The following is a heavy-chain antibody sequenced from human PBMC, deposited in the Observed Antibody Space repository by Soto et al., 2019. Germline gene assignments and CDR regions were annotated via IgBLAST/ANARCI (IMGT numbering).Heavy chain of an antibody. CDR1: GESVSSNSAT. V-gene: IGHV6-1*01. CDR2: TYYRSQWYN. Sequence: SQTLSLTCAISGESVSSNSATWVWIRQSPSRGLEWLGRTYYRSQWYNDYAVSVKSRITINPDTSNNQPSLQLNSVTPDDTAVYYCARLIGNSWLDSWGQGTLVTAPQ. J-gene: IGHJ5*01. D-gene: IGHD2-8*01. CDR3: ARLIGNSWLDS.